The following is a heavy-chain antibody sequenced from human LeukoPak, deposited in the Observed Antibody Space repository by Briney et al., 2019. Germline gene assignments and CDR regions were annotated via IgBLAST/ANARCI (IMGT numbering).Heavy chain of an antibody. CDR1: GGSISTHY. V-gene: IGHV4-59*11. D-gene: IGHD6-25*01. CDR2: MRYDGST. CDR3: ARGGEYSSEYNWFDP. J-gene: IGHJ5*02. Sequence: PSETLSLTCIVSGGSISTHYWNWIRQPPGEGLEWIGYMRYDGSTNYNPSLKSRVIISMDTSKNQLSLKPTSVTAADTAVYYCARGGEYSSEYNWFDPWGQGTLVTVSS.